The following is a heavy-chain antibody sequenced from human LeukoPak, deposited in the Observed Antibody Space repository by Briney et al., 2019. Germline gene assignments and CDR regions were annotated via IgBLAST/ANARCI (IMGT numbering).Heavy chain of an antibody. CDR1: GRSFSGYY. V-gene: IGHV4-59*12. CDR2: IYYSGST. Sequence: SETLSLTCPVYGRSFSGYYWSWLRQPPGKGLEWIGYIYYSGSTNYNPSLKSRVTISVDTSKNQFSLKLSSVTAADTAVYYCARDDYWGQGTLVTVSS. J-gene: IGHJ4*02. CDR3: ARDDY.